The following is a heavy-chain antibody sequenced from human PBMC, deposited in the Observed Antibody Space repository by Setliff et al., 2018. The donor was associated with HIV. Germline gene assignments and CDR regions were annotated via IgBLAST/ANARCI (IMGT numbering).Heavy chain of an antibody. Sequence: LRLSCAASELTFSNYAMTWVRQAPGKGLEWVSSLSGSGGSTYYADSVKGRFTTSRDNAKNSMYLQMNSLRAEDTAVYYCANQSPIDYWGQGTLVTVSS. CDR1: ELTFSNYA. J-gene: IGHJ4*02. V-gene: IGHV3-23*01. CDR3: ANQSPIDY. CDR2: LSGSGGST.